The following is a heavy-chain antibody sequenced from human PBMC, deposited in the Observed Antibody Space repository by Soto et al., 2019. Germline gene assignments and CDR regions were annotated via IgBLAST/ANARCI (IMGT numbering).Heavy chain of an antibody. D-gene: IGHD6-13*01. V-gene: IGHV3-30-3*01. CDR2: ISYDGSNK. Sequence: GGSLRLSCAASGFTFSSYAMHWVRQAPGKGLEWVAVISYDGSNKYYADSVKGRFTISRDNSKNTLYLQMNSLRAEDTAVYYCARGVPGIAAAGHYYYYGMDVWGQGTTVTVSS. J-gene: IGHJ6*02. CDR3: ARGVPGIAAAGHYYYYGMDV. CDR1: GFTFSSYA.